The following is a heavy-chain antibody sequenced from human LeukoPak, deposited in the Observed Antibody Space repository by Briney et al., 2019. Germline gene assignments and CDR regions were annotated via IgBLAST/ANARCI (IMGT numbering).Heavy chain of an antibody. J-gene: IGHJ4*02. CDR2: INPSGGST. V-gene: IGHV1-46*01. D-gene: IGHD5-24*01. CDR3: ARDSRDGYNSGDY. CDR1: GGTFSTYS. Sequence: ASVKVSCKASGGTFSTYSITWVRQAPGQRLEWMGIINPSGGSTSYAQKFQARVTMTRDTSTSTVYMELSSPRSEDTAVYYCARDSRDGYNSGDYWGQGTLVTVSS.